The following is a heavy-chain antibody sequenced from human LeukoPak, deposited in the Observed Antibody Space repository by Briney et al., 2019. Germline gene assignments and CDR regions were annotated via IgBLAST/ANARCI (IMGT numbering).Heavy chain of an antibody. V-gene: IGHV3-48*02. Sequence: GGSLRLSCAASGFNFNAYSMNWVRQAPGKGLEWISFITSSSSIIYYSDSVKGRFTISRDNAKNSLYLQMNSLRDEDTAVYYCARDLFNGFDISGQGTMVTVSS. D-gene: IGHD2-21*01. CDR3: ARDLFNGFDI. CDR2: ITSSSSII. CDR1: GFNFNAYS. J-gene: IGHJ3*02.